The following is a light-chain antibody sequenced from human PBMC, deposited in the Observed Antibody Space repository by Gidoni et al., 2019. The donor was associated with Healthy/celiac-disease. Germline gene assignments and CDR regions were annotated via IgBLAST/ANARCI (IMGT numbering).Light chain of an antibody. Sequence: DIQMNQSPSTLSASVGDRVTITCRASQSISSRLAWYQQKPGKAPKLLIYKASCLESGVPSRFSGSGSGTEFTLTISSLQPDDFATYYCQQYNSYSWTFGQGTKVEIK. CDR2: KAS. CDR1: QSISSR. CDR3: QQYNSYSWT. V-gene: IGKV1-5*03. J-gene: IGKJ1*01.